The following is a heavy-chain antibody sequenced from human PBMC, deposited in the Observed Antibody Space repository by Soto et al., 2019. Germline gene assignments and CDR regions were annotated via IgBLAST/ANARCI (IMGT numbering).Heavy chain of an antibody. D-gene: IGHD2-15*01. V-gene: IGHV3-74*01. CDR3: VRTSLVVAAATREDY. CDR2: INSDGSST. Sequence: EVQLVESGGGLVQPGGSLRLSCAASGFTFSSYWMHWVRQAPGKGLVWVSRINSDGSSTSYADSVKGRFTISRDNAKNPQYLQMNSLSAEDTAVYYCVRTSLVVAAATREDYWGQGTLVTVSS. CDR1: GFTFSSYW. J-gene: IGHJ4*02.